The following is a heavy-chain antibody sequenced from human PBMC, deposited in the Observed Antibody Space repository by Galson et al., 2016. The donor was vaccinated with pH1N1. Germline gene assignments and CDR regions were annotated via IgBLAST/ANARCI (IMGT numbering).Heavy chain of an antibody. V-gene: IGHV3-64D*06. D-gene: IGHD2-2*01. J-gene: IGHJ6*02. CDR2: ISVDGGGT. CDR1: GVTLRSYA. CDR3: VKGQYFVVVPAAIHYHYGMDV. Sequence: SLRLSCAGSGVTLRSYAMYWVRQAPGKGPEYVSGISVDGGGTKYADSVRGRFTISRDNGKDTLYLQMSSLKPEDTAVYYCVKGQYFVVVPAAIHYHYGMDVWGHGTPVTVSS.